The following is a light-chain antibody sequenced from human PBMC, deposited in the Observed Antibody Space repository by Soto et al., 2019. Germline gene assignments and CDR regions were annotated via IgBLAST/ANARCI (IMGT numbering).Light chain of an antibody. CDR1: QSVSSSY. Sequence: EIVLTQSPGTLSLSPGERATLSCRASQSVSSSYLAWYQQKPGQAPRLLIYGASSRATGIPDRFSGSGSGTDFTLTISRLEPEDFASYYCQQYKSFPVTFGQGTKVEIK. J-gene: IGKJ1*01. CDR3: QQYKSFPVT. V-gene: IGKV3-20*01. CDR2: GAS.